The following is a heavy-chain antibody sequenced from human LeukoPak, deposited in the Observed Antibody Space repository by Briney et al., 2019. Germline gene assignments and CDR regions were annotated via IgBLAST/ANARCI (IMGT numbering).Heavy chain of an antibody. CDR3: ARDRCSSTSCYTHYFDY. Sequence: GGSLRLSCATSGFTFRSYWMHWVRQAPGKGLVWVSRLNFDGSVTSYADSVKGRFTISRDNAKNTLYLQMNSLRAEDTAVYYCARDRCSSTSCYTHYFDYWGQGTLVTVSS. J-gene: IGHJ4*02. CDR2: LNFDGSVT. D-gene: IGHD2-2*02. CDR1: GFTFRSYW. V-gene: IGHV3-74*01.